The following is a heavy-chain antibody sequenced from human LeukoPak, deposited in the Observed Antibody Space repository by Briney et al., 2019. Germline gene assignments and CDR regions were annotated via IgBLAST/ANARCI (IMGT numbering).Heavy chain of an antibody. CDR2: IYSGGST. CDR3: ATYVDTAMVHAFDI. J-gene: IGHJ3*02. V-gene: IGHV3-53*01. D-gene: IGHD5-18*01. Sequence: GGPLGPSCAASGLPVSSNYMSWVGKAQGKGLERAPVIYSGGSTYYADSVEGRFTISRDNSKNTLYLQMNSLRAEDTAVYYCATYVDTAMVHAFDIWGQGTMVTVSS. CDR1: GLPVSSNY.